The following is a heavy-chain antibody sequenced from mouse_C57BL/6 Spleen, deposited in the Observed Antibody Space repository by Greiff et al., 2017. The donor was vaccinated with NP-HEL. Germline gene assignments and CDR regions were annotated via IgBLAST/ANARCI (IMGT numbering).Heavy chain of an antibody. CDR1: GYTFTSYW. CDR3: ASRKNYGEAMDY. Sequence: VQLQQPGAELVKPGASVKMSCKASGYTFTSYWITWVKQRPGQGLEWIGGIYPGSGSTNYNEKFKSKATLTVDTSSSTAYMQLSSLTSEDSAVYYCASRKNYGEAMDYWGQGTSVTVSS. D-gene: IGHD1-1*01. J-gene: IGHJ4*01. CDR2: IYPGSGST. V-gene: IGHV1-55*01.